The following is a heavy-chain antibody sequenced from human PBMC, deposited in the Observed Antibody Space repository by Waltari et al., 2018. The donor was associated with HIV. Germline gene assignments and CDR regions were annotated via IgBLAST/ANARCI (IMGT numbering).Heavy chain of an antibody. CDR3: ARNIRTSVTSGYGLDV. CDR2: IFSNDEK. Sequence: QVTLKESGPVLVKPTETLTLTCSVSGFSLTNGRMGVTWIRQPPGKALEWLAHIFSNDEKSYTSSLKNRLSISRDTSKSQVVLTMTDMDPVDTATYFCARNIRTSVTSGYGLDVWGQGATVTVSS. D-gene: IGHD4-17*01. J-gene: IGHJ6*02. V-gene: IGHV2-26*01. CDR1: GFSLTNGRMG.